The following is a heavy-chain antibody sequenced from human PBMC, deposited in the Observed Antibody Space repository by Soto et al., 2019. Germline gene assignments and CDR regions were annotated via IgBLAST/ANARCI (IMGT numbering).Heavy chain of an antibody. D-gene: IGHD1-7*01. CDR1: GYTLPELS. CDR2: FDPEDGET. Sequence: ASVKVSCKVSGYTLPELSMHWVRQAPGKGLEWMGGFDPEDGETIYAQKFQGRVTMTEDTSTDTAYMELSSLRSEDTAVYYCATRINQYLITGTMQTNDYWGQGTLVTVSS. J-gene: IGHJ4*02. V-gene: IGHV1-24*01. CDR3: ATRINQYLITGTMQTNDY.